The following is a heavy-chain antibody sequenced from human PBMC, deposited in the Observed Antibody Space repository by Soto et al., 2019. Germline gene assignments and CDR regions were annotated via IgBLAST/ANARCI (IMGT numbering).Heavy chain of an antibody. J-gene: IGHJ1*01. CDR2: ISSNGGST. V-gene: IGHV3-64D*06. Sequence: GGSLRLSCSASGFTFSSYAMHWVRQAPGKGLEYVSAISSNGGSTYYADSVKGRFTISRDNSKNTVYLQMSSLSADDAAVYYCVKSRGGNNFDFFDWRQGTLVTVSS. CDR3: VKSRGGNNFDFFD. CDR1: GFTFSSYA. D-gene: IGHD2-15*01.